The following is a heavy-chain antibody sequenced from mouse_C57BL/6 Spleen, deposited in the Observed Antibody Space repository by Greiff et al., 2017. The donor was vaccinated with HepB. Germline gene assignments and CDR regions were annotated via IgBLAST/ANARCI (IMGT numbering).Heavy chain of an antibody. CDR2: INPSNGGT. J-gene: IGHJ2*01. CDR1: GYTFTSYW. Sequence: VQLQQPGTELVKPGASVKLSCKASGYTFTSYWMHWVKQRPGQGLEWIGNINPSNGGTNYNEKFKSKATLTVDQSSSTAYMQLSSLTSEDSAVYYCARGELYYSNFDYWGQGTTLTVSS. V-gene: IGHV1-53*01. D-gene: IGHD2-12*01. CDR3: ARGELYYSNFDY.